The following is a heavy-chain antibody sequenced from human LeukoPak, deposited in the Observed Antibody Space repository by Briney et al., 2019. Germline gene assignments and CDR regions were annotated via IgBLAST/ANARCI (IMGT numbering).Heavy chain of an antibody. J-gene: IGHJ4*02. CDR1: GFTFSSHW. D-gene: IGHD3-22*01. V-gene: IGHV3-23*01. CDR3: AKRDDSSGYSYDH. CDR2: ISGIGTSI. Sequence: GGSLILSCAASGFTFSSHWMHWARQAPGKGLEWVSDISGIGTSIYYADSVKGRFTISRDNSKNTLYLQMNSLRAEDTAVYYCAKRDDSSGYSYDHWGQGTLVTVSS.